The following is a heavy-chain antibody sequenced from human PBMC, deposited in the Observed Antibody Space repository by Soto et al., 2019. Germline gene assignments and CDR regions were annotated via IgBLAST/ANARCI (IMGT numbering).Heavy chain of an antibody. Sequence: GGSLRLSCAASGFTFSSYAMHWVRQAPGKGLEWVAVISYDGSNKYYADSVKGRFTISRDNSKNTLYLQMNSLRAEDTAVYYCARETGRATFDYWGQGTLVTVSS. V-gene: IGHV3-30-3*01. CDR1: GFTFSSYA. J-gene: IGHJ4*02. CDR3: ARETGRATFDY. CDR2: ISYDGSNK.